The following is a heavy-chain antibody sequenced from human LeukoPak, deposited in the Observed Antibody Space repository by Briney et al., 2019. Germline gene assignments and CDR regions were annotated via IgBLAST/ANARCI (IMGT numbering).Heavy chain of an antibody. CDR2: ISYDGSNK. CDR1: GFTFSSYG. J-gene: IGHJ4*02. V-gene: IGHV3-30*03. CDR3: ASANIMMLAHYYFDY. Sequence: GGSLRLSCAASGFTFSSYGMHWVRQAPGKGLEWVAVISYDGSNKYYADSVKGRFTISRDYSKNTLYLQISSLRVEDSAVYYCASANIMMLAHYYFDYWGQGTLVTVSS. D-gene: IGHD3-16*01.